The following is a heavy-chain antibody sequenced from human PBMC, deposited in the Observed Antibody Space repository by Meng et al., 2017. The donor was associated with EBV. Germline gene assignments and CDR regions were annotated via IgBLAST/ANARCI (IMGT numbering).Heavy chain of an antibody. CDR3: ARVNSDCGGVMCYKGWFDP. D-gene: IGHD2-21*01. J-gene: IGHJ5*02. V-gene: IGHV4-59*08. CDR2: IHYSGST. Sequence: QGQLQESGPRLVKPSETLSLPCTVSGDSISDYYWSWIRQPPGKGLEWIGYIHYSGSTYYNPSLKSRITISVDMSRNQFSLRLTSVTSADMAVYYCARVNSDCGGVMCYKGWFDPWGQGTLVTVSS. CDR1: GDSISDYY.